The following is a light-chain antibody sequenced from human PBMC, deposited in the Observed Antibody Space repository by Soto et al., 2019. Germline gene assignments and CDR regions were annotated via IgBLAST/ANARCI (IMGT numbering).Light chain of an antibody. Sequence: EIVMSQSSATLSVSPGERATLSCRSRQSVSSNLAWYQQKPGQAPRLLIYGASTRATGIPARFSGSGSGTEFTLTIRSLQSEDFAVYYCQHYNNWPPGITFGQGTRLEN. J-gene: IGKJ5*01. CDR2: GAS. CDR1: QSVSSN. CDR3: QHYNNWPPGIT. V-gene: IGKV3-15*01.